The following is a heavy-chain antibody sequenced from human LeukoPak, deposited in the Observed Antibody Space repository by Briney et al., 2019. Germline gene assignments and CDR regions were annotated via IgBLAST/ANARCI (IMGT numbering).Heavy chain of an antibody. J-gene: IGHJ4*02. CDR3: ARDPYNTILYRLAH. V-gene: IGHV3-23*01. Sequence: GGSLRLSCAGSGFAFGTYAMSWVRQAPGMGLEGVSSISADGQVTYYAHSVEGRFTVSRDNSKSTLYLQLNRLRAEDTATYYCARDPYNTILYRLAHWGQGTLVTVSS. CDR1: GFAFGTYA. CDR2: ISADGQVT. D-gene: IGHD3-10*01.